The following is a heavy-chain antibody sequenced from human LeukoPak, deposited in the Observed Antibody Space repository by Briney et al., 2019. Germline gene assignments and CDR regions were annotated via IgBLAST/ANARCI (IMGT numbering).Heavy chain of an antibody. Sequence: SETLSLTCTVSGGSISSSSYYWGWICQPPGKGLEWIGSIYYSGSTYYNPSLKSRVAISVDTSKNQFSLKLSSVTAADTAVYYCARDSIIAGSAFDIWGQGTMVTVSS. CDR1: GGSISSSSYY. J-gene: IGHJ3*02. D-gene: IGHD3-10*01. CDR3: ARDSIIAGSAFDI. V-gene: IGHV4-39*07. CDR2: IYYSGST.